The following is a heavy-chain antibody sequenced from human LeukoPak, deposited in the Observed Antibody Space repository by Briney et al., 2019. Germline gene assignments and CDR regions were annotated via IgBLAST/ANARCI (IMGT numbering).Heavy chain of an antibody. CDR1: GFTFSSYA. V-gene: IGHV3-23*01. Sequence: GGSLRLSCAASGFTFSSYAMSWVRQAPGKGLEWVSAISGSGGSTYYADSVKGRFTISRDNSKNTLYLQMNSLRAEDTAVYYCARDIVEVPAAGFDPWGQGTLVTVSS. D-gene: IGHD2-2*01. CDR3: ARDIVEVPAAGFDP. J-gene: IGHJ5*02. CDR2: ISGSGGST.